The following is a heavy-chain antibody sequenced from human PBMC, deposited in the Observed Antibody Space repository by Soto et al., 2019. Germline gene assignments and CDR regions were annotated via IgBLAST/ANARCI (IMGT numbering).Heavy chain of an antibody. D-gene: IGHD3-10*01. CDR1: GFTSSSYG. CDR2: ISYDGSNK. V-gene: IGHV3-30*18. Sequence: PGGSLRHSCAASGFTSSSYGMHWVRQAPGKGLEWVAVISYDGSNKYYADSVKGRFTISRDNSKNTLYLQMNGLRAEDTAVYYFAKDLCTQYYYGSGSPIFDYWGQGTLVTVSS. J-gene: IGHJ4*02. CDR3: AKDLCTQYYYGSGSPIFDY.